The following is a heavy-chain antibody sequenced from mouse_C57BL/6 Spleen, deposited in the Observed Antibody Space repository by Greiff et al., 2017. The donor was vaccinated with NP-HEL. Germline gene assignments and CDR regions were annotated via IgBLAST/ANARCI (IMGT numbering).Heavy chain of an antibody. CDR2: IYPRDGST. CDR1: GYTFTSYD. CDR3: ARRGETYYSNHAMDY. Sequence: QVQLKESGPELVKPGASVKLSCKASGYTFTSYDINWVKQRPGQGLEWIGWIYPRDGSTKYNEKFKGKATLTVDTSSRTAYMELHSLTYEDSAVYCCARRGETYYSNHAMDYWGQGTSVTVSS. J-gene: IGHJ4*01. D-gene: IGHD2-5*01. V-gene: IGHV1-85*01.